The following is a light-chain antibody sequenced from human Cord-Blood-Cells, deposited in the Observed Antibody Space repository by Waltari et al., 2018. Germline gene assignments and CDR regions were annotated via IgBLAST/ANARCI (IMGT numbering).Light chain of an antibody. Sequence: DIVMTQSPLSLPVTPGEPASISCRSSQSLLHSNGYNYLDWYLQKPGPSPQLLIYLGSNRDSGVPDRFSGSGSGTDFTLKISRVEAEDVGVYYCMQALQTPLTFGGGTKVEIK. J-gene: IGKJ4*01. CDR1: QSLLHSNGYNY. V-gene: IGKV2-28*01. CDR3: MQALQTPLT. CDR2: LGS.